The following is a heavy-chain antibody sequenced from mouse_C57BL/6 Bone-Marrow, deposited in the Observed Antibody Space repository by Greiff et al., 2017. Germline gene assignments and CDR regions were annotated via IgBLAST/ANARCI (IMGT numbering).Heavy chain of an antibody. CDR3: TLDGYSHWYFDV. CDR1: GFNIKDDY. CDR2: IDPENGDT. Sequence: EVQLQQSGAELVRPGASVKLSCTASGFNIKDDYMHWVKQRPEQGLEWIGWIDPENGDTEYASKFQGKATITADTSCNTAYLQLSSLTSEDTAVYYSTLDGYSHWYFDVWGTGTTVTGSS. V-gene: IGHV14-4*01. J-gene: IGHJ1*03. D-gene: IGHD2-3*01.